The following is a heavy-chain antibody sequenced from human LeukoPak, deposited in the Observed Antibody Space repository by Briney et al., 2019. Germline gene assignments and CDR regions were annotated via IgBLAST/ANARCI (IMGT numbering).Heavy chain of an antibody. CDR3: ARAGASLDAGSGWSNWFDP. CDR1: GYTFTSYT. J-gene: IGHJ5*02. D-gene: IGHD6-19*01. Sequence: GASVKVSCKASGYTFTSYTIHWVRQAPGQRLEWMGWINVANGNTKYLQEFQGRITITRDTAASTVYMELSSLRSEDTAVYYCARAGASLDAGSGWSNWFDPWGQGTLVTVSS. CDR2: INVANGNT. V-gene: IGHV1-3*01.